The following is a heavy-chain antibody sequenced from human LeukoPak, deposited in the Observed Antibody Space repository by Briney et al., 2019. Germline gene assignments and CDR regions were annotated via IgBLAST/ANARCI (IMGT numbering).Heavy chain of an antibody. J-gene: IGHJ4*02. CDR1: GFTFNIYA. CDR2: ISGRGGIT. D-gene: IGHD6-19*01. CDR3: AKTTAGNSSGRNPGWPVDY. V-gene: IGHV3-23*01. Sequence: GGSLRLSCAASGFTFNIYAMTWVRQAPGKGLEWVSHISGRGGITYYADSVKGRFTIFRDNSKNPLYLQMNSLRAEDTAVYYCAKTTAGNSSGRNPGWPVDYWGQGTLVTVSS.